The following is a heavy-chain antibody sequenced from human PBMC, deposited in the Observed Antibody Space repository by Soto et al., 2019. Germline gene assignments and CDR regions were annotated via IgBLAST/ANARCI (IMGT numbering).Heavy chain of an antibody. CDR1: GFTFSSYA. CDR2: ISGSGGST. Sequence: HPGGSLRLSCAASGFTFSSYAMSWVRQAPGKGLEWVSAISGSGGSTYYADSVKGRFTISRDNSKNTLYLQMNSLRAEDTAVYYCAKAAYYDILTGYRRIYYFDYWGQGTLVTVSS. V-gene: IGHV3-23*01. D-gene: IGHD3-9*01. J-gene: IGHJ4*02. CDR3: AKAAYYDILTGYRRIYYFDY.